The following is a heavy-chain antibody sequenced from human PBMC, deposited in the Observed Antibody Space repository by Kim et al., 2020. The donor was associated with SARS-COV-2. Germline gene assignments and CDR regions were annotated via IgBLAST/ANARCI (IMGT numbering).Heavy chain of an antibody. CDR1: GFTFSSYA. Sequence: GGSLRLSCAASGFTFSSYAMSWVRQAPGKGLEWVSAISGSGGSTYYADSVKGRFTISRDNSKNTLYLQMNSLRAEDTAVYYCAKIGRGSGSYYGYYFDYWGQGTLVTVSS. J-gene: IGHJ4*02. CDR3: AKIGRGSGSYYGYYFDY. CDR2: ISGSGGST. V-gene: IGHV3-23*01. D-gene: IGHD1-26*01.